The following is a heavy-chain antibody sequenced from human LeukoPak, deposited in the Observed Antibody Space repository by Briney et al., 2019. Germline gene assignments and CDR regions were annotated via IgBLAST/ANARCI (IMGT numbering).Heavy chain of an antibody. CDR2: IHYDGNNK. CDR3: ARDPAEVQLWLD. J-gene: IGHJ4*02. D-gene: IGHD5-18*01. Sequence: GGSLRLSCAASGFTLNSYGMHWVRQAPGKGLEWVAFIHYDGNNKYYADSVKGRFTISRDNAKTSLYLQMNSLRAEDTAVYYCARDPAEVQLWLDWGQGTLVTVSS. CDR1: GFTLNSYG. V-gene: IGHV3-30*02.